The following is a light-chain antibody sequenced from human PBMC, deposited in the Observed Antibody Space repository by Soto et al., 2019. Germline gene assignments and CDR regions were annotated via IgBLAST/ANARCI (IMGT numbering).Light chain of an antibody. CDR1: DSNVGSTA. CDR3: ALWDDRLRRPV. CDR2: NHD. Sequence: QSVLTQPPSASGAPGQRVTISCSGSDSNVGSTAVNWYQQVPGTAPKLLIYNHDQRPSGVPERFSASASGTSASLVISGLRAEDEADYYCALWDDRLRRPVFGGGTKLTVL. J-gene: IGLJ3*02. V-gene: IGLV1-47*02.